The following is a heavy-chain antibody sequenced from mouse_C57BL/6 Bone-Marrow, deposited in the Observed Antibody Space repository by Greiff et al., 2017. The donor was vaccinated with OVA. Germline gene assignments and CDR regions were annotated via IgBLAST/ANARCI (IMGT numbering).Heavy chain of an antibody. CDR3: AKRGWPGAMDY. V-gene: IGHV2-5*01. D-gene: IGHD1-1*02. CDR2: IWSGGSA. J-gene: IGHJ4*01. Sequence: VKLVESGPGLVQPSQCLSITCTVSGFSLTSYGVHWVRQSPGKGLEWLGVIWSGGSADYNAAFMSGLSITKDNSKSQVFFKMNSLQADDAAIYYCAKRGWPGAMDYWGQGTSVTVSS. CDR1: GFSLTSYG.